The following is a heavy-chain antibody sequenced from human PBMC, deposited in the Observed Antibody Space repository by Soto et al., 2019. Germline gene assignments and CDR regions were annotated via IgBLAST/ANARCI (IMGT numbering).Heavy chain of an antibody. CDR1: DYSISSGAY. V-gene: IGHV4-38-2*01. CDR3: ARVHVMVVAGSTFDY. D-gene: IGHD6-19*01. Sequence: SETLSLNWPVSDYSISSGAYWAWIRQPPGKGPEWIASIYHGGTTFYNPSLKSRITISVDTSNNQFSLKLMSVTAADTAVYYCARVHVMVVAGSTFDYWGHGTLVTVSS. J-gene: IGHJ4*01. CDR2: IYHGGTT.